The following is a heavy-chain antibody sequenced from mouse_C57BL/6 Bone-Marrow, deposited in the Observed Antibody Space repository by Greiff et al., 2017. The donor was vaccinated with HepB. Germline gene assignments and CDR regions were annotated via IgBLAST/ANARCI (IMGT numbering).Heavy chain of an antibody. CDR3: ARDGSSYDYFDY. CDR2: IYPGSGST. V-gene: IGHV1-55*01. CDR1: GYTFTSYW. Sequence: QVQLQQPGAELVKPGASVKMSSKASGYTFTSYWITWVKQRPGQGLEWIGDIYPGSGSTNYNEKFKSKATLTVDTSSSTAYMQLSSLTSEDSAVYYCARDGSSYDYFDYWGQGTTLTVSS. J-gene: IGHJ2*01. D-gene: IGHD1-1*01.